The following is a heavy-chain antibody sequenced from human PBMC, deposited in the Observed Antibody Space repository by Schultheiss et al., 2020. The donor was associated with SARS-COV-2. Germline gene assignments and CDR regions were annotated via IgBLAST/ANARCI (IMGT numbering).Heavy chain of an antibody. J-gene: IGHJ6*02. CDR3: ASLYPEAATHYYYYYGMDV. D-gene: IGHD2-15*01. CDR1: GFTVSSNY. V-gene: IGHV3-21*01. Sequence: GGSLRLSCAASGFTVSSNYMSWVRQAPGKGLEWVSSISSSSSYIYYADSVKGRFTISRDNSKNTLYLQMNSLRAEDTAVYYCASLYPEAATHYYYYYGMDVWGQGTTVTVSS. CDR2: ISSSSSYI.